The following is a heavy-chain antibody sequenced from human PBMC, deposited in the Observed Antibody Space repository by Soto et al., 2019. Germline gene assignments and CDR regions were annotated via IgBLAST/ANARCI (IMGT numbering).Heavy chain of an antibody. Sequence: GGSLRLSCAASGFTFSSYSMNWVRQAPGKGLEWVSYISSSSSTIYYADSVKGRFTISRDNAKNSLYLQMNSLRAEDTAVYYCARGQPNLQYYYHYMDVWGKGTTVTVSS. CDR1: GFTFSSYS. CDR3: ARGQPNLQYYYHYMDV. J-gene: IGHJ6*03. V-gene: IGHV3-48*01. CDR2: ISSSSSTI. D-gene: IGHD5-18*01.